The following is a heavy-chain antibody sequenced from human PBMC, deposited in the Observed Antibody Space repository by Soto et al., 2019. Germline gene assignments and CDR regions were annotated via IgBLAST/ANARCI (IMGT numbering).Heavy chain of an antibody. D-gene: IGHD3-10*01. CDR2: TYYRSKWFH. Sequence: SQTLSLTCAISGDSVSSDITSWNWIRQSPSRGLEWLGRTYYRSKWFHDYAASVKSRITINPDTSKDQFSLELNSMTPEDTAVYYCARGNALDVWGQGTVVTVSS. CDR3: ARGNALDV. J-gene: IGHJ3*01. V-gene: IGHV6-1*01. CDR1: GDSVSSDITS.